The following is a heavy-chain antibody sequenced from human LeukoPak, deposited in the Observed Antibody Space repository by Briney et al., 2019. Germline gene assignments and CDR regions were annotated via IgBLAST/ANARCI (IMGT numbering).Heavy chain of an antibody. V-gene: IGHV4-59*13. CDR3: AGGYGGYVNNDY. D-gene: IGHD5-12*01. CDR2: IYYSGST. CDR1: AGPMRRYY. J-gene: IGHJ4*02. Sequence: SETLTLTCSVSAGPMRRYYWSGIRRSPGKGLEWSGYIYYSGSTNYSPSLKSRVTISVDTSKNQLSLKLSSVTAADTAVYYCAGGYGGYVNNDYWGKGTLVTVSS.